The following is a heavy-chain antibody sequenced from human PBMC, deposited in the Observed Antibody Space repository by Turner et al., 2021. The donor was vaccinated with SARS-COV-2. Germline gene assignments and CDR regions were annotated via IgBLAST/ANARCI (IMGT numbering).Heavy chain of an antibody. V-gene: IGHV3-30*18. J-gene: IGHJ4*02. CDR2: TSYDGSNK. CDR1: GFTFSSYG. Sequence: QVQLVESGGGVVQPGRSLRLSCAASGFTFSSYGMHWVRQALGKGLEWVAVTSYDGSNKYYADSVKGRFTISRDNSKNTLYLQMNSLRAEDTAVYYCAKQQGLYSNPMYYFDYWGQGTLVTVSS. D-gene: IGHD4-4*01. CDR3: AKQQGLYSNPMYYFDY.